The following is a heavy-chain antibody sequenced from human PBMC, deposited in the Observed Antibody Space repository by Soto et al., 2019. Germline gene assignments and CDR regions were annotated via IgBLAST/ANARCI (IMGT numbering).Heavy chain of an antibody. Sequence: PSETLSLTCAVYGGSFSGYYWSWIRQPPGKGLEWIGEINHSGSTSYNPSLKSRVTISVDTSKNQFSLKLSSVTAADTAVYYCARGGPTGIAAAATGWFDPWGQGTLVTVSS. CDR2: INHSGST. V-gene: IGHV4-34*01. CDR3: ARGGPTGIAAAATGWFDP. CDR1: GGSFSGYY. D-gene: IGHD6-13*01. J-gene: IGHJ5*02.